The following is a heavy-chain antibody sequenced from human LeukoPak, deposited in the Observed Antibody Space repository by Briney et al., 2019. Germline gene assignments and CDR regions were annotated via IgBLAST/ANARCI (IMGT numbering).Heavy chain of an antibody. D-gene: IGHD3-10*01. V-gene: IGHV3-48*01. CDR1: TFTFSSYS. J-gene: IGHJ4*02. Sequence: GGSLRLSCAASTFTFSSYSMIWVRQAPGKGLEWLSYISTTSGVIYYADSVKGRFTISRDNAKNSLYLQMNSLRVEDTAVYYCARLLVYGSGAEAFDYWGQGTLVTVS. CDR2: ISTTSGVI. CDR3: ARLLVYGSGAEAFDY.